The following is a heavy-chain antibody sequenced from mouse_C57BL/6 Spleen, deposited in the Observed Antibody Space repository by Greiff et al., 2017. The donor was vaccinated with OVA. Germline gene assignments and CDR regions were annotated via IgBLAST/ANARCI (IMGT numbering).Heavy chain of an antibody. CDR1: GYTFTSYW. V-gene: IGHV1-52*01. J-gene: IGHJ1*03. D-gene: IGHD2-3*01. CDR2: IDPSDSET. CDR3: ARDGYWGYFDV. Sequence: QVQLQQPGAELVRPGSSVKLSCKASGYTFTSYWMHWVKQRPIHGLEWIGNIDPSDSETHYNQKFKDKATLTVDKSSSTAYMQLSSLTSEDSAVYYCARDGYWGYFDVWGTGTTVTVSS.